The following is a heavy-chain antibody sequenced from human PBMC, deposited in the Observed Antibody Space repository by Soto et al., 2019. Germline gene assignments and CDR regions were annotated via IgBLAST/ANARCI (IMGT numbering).Heavy chain of an antibody. J-gene: IGHJ3*02. CDR2: ISYDGSNK. V-gene: IGHV3-30*18. Sequence: GGSLRLSCAASGFTFSSYGMHWVRQAPGKGLEWVAVISYDGSNKYYADSVKGRFTISRDNSKNTLYLQMNSLRAEDTAVYYCANLNPDTLEWADAFDIWGQGTMVTVSS. D-gene: IGHD1-1*01. CDR3: ANLNPDTLEWADAFDI. CDR1: GFTFSSYG.